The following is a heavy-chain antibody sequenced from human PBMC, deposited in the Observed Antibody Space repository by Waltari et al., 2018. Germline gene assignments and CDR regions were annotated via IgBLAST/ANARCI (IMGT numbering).Heavy chain of an antibody. CDR3: ATPFYNWDDPLHS. Sequence: EVQLLESGGDLVPPGGSLRLSCAASGITFSNYAINWVRLAPGAGLGGVSASTVGYDTYYADSGKGRFTISRDTSKDSVHLQMNGLRAEDTAIYYCATPFYNWDDPLHSWGQGTLVTVSS. CDR2: STVGYDT. CDR1: GITFSNYA. V-gene: IGHV3-23*01. J-gene: IGHJ4*02. D-gene: IGHD1-20*01.